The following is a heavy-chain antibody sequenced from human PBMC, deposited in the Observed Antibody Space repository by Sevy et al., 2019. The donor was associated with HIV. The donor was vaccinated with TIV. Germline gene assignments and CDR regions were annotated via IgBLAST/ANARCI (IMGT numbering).Heavy chain of an antibody. CDR1: GGSITSLY. V-gene: IGHV4-59*08. Sequence: SETLSLTCTVSGGSITSLYWNWIRQPPGKGLEWIANIYYNGHINYNPSLKNRVTLSLDTSKNQFSLSLSSGTAADTAMYYCAGENAWGRGYSWGQGTLVTVSS. CDR2: IYYNGHI. J-gene: IGHJ4*02. D-gene: IGHD1-26*01. CDR3: AGENAWGRGYS.